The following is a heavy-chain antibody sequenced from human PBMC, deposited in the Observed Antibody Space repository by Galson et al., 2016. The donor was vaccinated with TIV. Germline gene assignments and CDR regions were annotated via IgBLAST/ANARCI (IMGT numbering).Heavy chain of an antibody. J-gene: IGHJ4*02. D-gene: IGHD1-1*01. CDR2: IKQDGDYK. CDR1: GFTFSGHW. CDR3: ARGNDPGATYSLDY. V-gene: IGHV3-7*01. Sequence: SLRLSCAASGFTFSGHWMSWVRQAPGKGLEWVANIKQDGDYKYYVDSVKGRFTISRDNAKNTLYLQMNSLGAEDTAVYYCARGNDPGATYSLDYWGQGTLVTVSS.